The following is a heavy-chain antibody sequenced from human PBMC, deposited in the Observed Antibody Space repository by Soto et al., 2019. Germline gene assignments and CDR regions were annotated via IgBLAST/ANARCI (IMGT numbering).Heavy chain of an antibody. V-gene: IGHV1-2*04. Sequence: ASVKVSCKASGYTFTGYYMHWVRQAPGQGLEWMGWINPNSGGTNYAQKFQGWVTMTRDTSISTAYMELSRLRSDDTAVYYCARDVYGHSSGWTFDYWGQGTLVTVSS. CDR3: ARDVYGHSSGWTFDY. CDR1: GYTFTGYY. CDR2: INPNSGGT. J-gene: IGHJ4*02. D-gene: IGHD6-19*01.